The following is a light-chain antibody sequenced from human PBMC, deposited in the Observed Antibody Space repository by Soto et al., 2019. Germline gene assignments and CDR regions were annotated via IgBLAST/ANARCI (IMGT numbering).Light chain of an antibody. CDR2: GSS. J-gene: IGKJ4*01. CDR3: QQYYDYPPLS. Sequence: EIVMTQSPATLSVSPGERATLSCRASRNLNRKLAWYQQKPGQAPRLLICGSSTRATGIPARFSGSGSGTEFTRTISSLQSEEFAVYYCQQYYDYPPLSFGEWTKLEIK. CDR1: RNLNRK. V-gene: IGKV3-15*01.